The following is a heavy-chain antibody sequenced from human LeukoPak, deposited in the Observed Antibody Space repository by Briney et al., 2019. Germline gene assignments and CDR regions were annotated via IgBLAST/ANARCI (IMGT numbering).Heavy chain of an antibody. J-gene: IGHJ4*02. CDR3: ARAVYYYDSSGYDFTLDY. CDR1: GGSFSGYY. CDR2: INHSGST. D-gene: IGHD3-22*01. V-gene: IGHV4-34*01. Sequence: SETLSLTCAVYGGSFSGYYWSGIRQPPGKGLEWIGEINHSGSTNYNPPLKSRVTISVDTSKNQFSLKLSSVTAADTAVYYCARAVYYYDSSGYDFTLDYWGQGTLVTVSS.